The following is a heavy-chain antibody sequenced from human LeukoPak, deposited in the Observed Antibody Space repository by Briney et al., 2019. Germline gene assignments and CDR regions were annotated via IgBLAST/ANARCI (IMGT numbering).Heavy chain of an antibody. D-gene: IGHD4-23*01. Sequence: SETLSLTCTVSGGSISSSSYYWGWIRQPPGKGLEWIGRIYTSGSTNYNPSLKSRVTMSVDTSKNQFSLKLSSVTAADTAVYYCARDLGTTVASFDYWGQGTLVTVSS. J-gene: IGHJ4*02. CDR1: GGSISSSSYY. V-gene: IGHV4-39*07. CDR3: ARDLGTTVASFDY. CDR2: IYTSGST.